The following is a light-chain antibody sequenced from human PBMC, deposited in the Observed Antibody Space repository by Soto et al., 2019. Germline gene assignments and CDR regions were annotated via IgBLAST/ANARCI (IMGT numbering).Light chain of an antibody. CDR1: SSDVGGYNY. J-gene: IGLJ2*01. Sequence: QSALTQPASVSGSPGQSITISCTGTSSDVGGYNYVSWYQQHPGKAPKLMISEVSNRPSGVSNRFSGSKSGNTASLTISGLQAEDEADYYCISYTSSSTLVFGGGTKVTVL. CDR2: EVS. V-gene: IGLV2-14*01. CDR3: ISYTSSSTLV.